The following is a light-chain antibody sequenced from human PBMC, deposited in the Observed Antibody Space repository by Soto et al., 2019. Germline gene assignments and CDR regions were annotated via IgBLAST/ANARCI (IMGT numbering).Light chain of an antibody. CDR1: QSASSY. CDR2: GAS. CDR3: QQRRFWPLS. V-gene: IGKV3-11*01. J-gene: IGKJ4*01. Sequence: EIVLTQSPPTLSLSPGERATLSCRASQSASSYFAWYQQKPGQAPRLLINGASNRATGIPDRFIGSGSGTDFPLTISRLEPEDFAIYYCQQRRFWPLSFGGGTKVEIK.